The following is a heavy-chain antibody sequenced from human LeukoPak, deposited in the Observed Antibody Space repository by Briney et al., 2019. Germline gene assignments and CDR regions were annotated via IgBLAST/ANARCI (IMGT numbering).Heavy chain of an antibody. V-gene: IGHV1-24*01. Sequence: GASVKVSCKVSGYTLTELSMHWVRQAPGKGLEWMGGFDPEDGETIYAQKFQGRVTMTEDTSTDTAYMELSSLRSEDTAVYYCVTYYYDSSCYWLSWFDPWGQGTLVTVSS. CDR2: FDPEDGET. CDR3: VTYYYDSSCYWLSWFDP. J-gene: IGHJ5*02. CDR1: GYTLTELS. D-gene: IGHD3-22*01.